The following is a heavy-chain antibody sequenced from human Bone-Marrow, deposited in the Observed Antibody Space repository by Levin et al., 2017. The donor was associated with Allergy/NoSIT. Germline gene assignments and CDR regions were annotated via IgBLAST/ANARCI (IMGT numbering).Heavy chain of an antibody. CDR3: ARNVAVTANGY. V-gene: IGHV3-66*01. Sequence: GESLKISCAASGVTVSNNYMSWVRQAPGKGLEWISLIYSGGRTDYADSVKGRFIISRDSSKNTLYLQMNSLRAEDTAMYYCARNVAVTANGYWGQGTLVTVSS. CDR1: GVTVSNNY. CDR2: IYSGGRT. D-gene: IGHD2-21*02. J-gene: IGHJ4*02.